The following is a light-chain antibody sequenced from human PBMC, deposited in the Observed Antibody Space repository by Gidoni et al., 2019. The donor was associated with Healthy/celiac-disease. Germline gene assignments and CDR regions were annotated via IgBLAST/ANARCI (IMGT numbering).Light chain of an antibody. CDR2: AAS. V-gene: IGKV1-39*01. CDR3: QQSYSTPPT. CDR1: QSTSSY. J-gene: IGKJ2*01. Sequence: DIQMTQSPSSLSASVGDSHPITCRASQSTSSYLNWYQQKPGKAPKLLIYAASSLQSGVPSRFSGSGSGTDFTLTISSLQPEDFATYYCQQSYSTPPTFGQGTKLEIK.